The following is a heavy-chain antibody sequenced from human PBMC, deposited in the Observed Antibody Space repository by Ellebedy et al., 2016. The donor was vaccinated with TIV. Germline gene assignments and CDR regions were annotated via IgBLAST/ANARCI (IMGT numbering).Heavy chain of an antibody. V-gene: IGHV3-23*01. CDR2: ISGTGANT. Sequence: GGSLRLXXAASGFTFSSYGMSWVRQAPGKGLEWVATISGTGANTYHADSVKGRSTISRDNSQSTLYLEMNSLRADDTAVYYCAKGYEYVWGSYRPNWYFDLWGRGTLVTVSS. CDR3: AKGYEYVWGSYRPNWYFDL. D-gene: IGHD3-16*02. CDR1: GFTFSSYG. J-gene: IGHJ2*01.